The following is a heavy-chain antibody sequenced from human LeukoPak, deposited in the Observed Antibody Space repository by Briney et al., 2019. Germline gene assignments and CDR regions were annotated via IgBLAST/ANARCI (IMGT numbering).Heavy chain of an antibody. D-gene: IGHD1-26*01. Sequence: GGSLRLSCVVSGSTFSNYWMHWVRQAPGKGLVWVSRINPDGSRTDYADSVAGRFTISRDNAKNTLYLQMNSLRVEDTAAYYCSWDHTGKEDIWGQGTMVTVSS. CDR1: GSTFSNYW. CDR2: INPDGSRT. J-gene: IGHJ3*02. CDR3: SWDHTGKEDI. V-gene: IGHV3-74*01.